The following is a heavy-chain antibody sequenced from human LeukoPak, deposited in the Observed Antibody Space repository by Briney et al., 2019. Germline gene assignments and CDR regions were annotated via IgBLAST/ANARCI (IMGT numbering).Heavy chain of an antibody. D-gene: IGHD6-13*01. CDR3: ARAPRNSSTMLDY. Sequence: ASVTVSCKASGYTFTSYWIQWVRQAPGQGLEWMGLINPDGGSTAYAHRFQGRVTMTRDTSTSTVYMDLSSLRSEDTAVYYCARAPRNSSTMLDYWGQGTPVTVSS. CDR1: GYTFTSYW. CDR2: INPDGGST. V-gene: IGHV1-46*01. J-gene: IGHJ4*02.